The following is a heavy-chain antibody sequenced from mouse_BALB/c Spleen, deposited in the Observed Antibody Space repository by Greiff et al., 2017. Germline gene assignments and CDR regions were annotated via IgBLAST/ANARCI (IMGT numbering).Heavy chain of an antibody. CDR3: TPYYYGSRGYFDV. CDR1: GFTFSNYW. D-gene: IGHD1-1*01. Sequence: EVKVEESGGGLVQPGGSMKLSCVASGFTFSNYWMNWVRQSPEKGLEWVAEIRLKSNNYATHYAESVKGRFTISRDDSKSSVYLQMNNLRAEDTGIYYCTPYYYGSRGYFDVWGAGTTVTVSS. J-gene: IGHJ1*01. V-gene: IGHV6-6*02. CDR2: IRLKSNNYAT.